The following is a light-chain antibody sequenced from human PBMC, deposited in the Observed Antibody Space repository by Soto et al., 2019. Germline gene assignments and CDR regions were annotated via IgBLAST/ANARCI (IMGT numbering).Light chain of an antibody. V-gene: IGLV2-11*01. J-gene: IGLJ2*01. CDR2: DVS. Sequence: QSALTQPRSVSGSPGQSVTISCTGTSSDVGGYNYVSWYQHHPGKAPKLMIYDVSQRPSGVPDRFSGSKSGNTASLTISGLQAEDEADYYYCSYAGSYVVFGGGTKLTVL. CDR3: CSYAGSYVV. CDR1: SSDVGGYNY.